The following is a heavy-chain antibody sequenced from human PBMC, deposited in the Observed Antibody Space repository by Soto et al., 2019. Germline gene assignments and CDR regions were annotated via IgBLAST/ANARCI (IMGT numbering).Heavy chain of an antibody. CDR3: ARHVSGDAFDI. CDR2: IYYSGST. Sequence: SETLSLTCTVSGGSISSYYWSWIRQPPGKGLEWIGYIYYSGSTNYNPSLKSRVTISVDTSKNQFSLKLSSVTAADTAVYYCARHVSGDAFDIWGKGTMVTVSS. V-gene: IGHV4-59*08. D-gene: IGHD3-3*01. J-gene: IGHJ3*02. CDR1: GGSISSYY.